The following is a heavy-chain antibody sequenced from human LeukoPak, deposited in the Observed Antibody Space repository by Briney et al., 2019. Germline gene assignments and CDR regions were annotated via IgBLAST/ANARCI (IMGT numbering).Heavy chain of an antibody. J-gene: IGHJ4*02. V-gene: IGHV3-30-3*01. D-gene: IGHD3-10*01. Sequence: GGSLRLSCAASGFTFSSYAMHWVRQAPGKGLEWVAVISYDGSNKYYADSVKGRFTISRDNSKNTLYLQMNSLRAEDTAVYYCARDVRGVIFLFDYWGQGTLVTASS. CDR1: GFTFSSYA. CDR2: ISYDGSNK. CDR3: ARDVRGVIFLFDY.